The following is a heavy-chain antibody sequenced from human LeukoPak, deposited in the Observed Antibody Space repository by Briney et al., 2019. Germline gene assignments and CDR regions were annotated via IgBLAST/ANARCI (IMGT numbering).Heavy chain of an antibody. CDR2: LYSGGNT. CDR1: ALTVSSSH. J-gene: IGHJ4*02. D-gene: IGHD7-27*01. V-gene: IGHV3-66*01. Sequence: GGSLRLSWAVAALTVSSSHMSCVRQPPGKGLECVSVLYSGGNTFYEDSVKSRFTISRDNSKNTLYLQMNSLRAEDTAVYYCATQNWGSRAFDYWGQGTLVTASS. CDR3: ATQNWGSRAFDY.